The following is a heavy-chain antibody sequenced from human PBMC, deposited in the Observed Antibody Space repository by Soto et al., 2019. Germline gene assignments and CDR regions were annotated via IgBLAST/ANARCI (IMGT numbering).Heavy chain of an antibody. CDR1: GGSFSGYY. V-gene: IGHV4-34*01. D-gene: IGHD3-10*01. J-gene: IGHJ4*02. Sequence: QVQLQQWGAGLLKPSETLSLTSAVYGGSFSGYYWSWIRQPPGKGLEWIGEINHSGSTNYNPSLKRRVTWAVDTSKTQFALKLSSVPAADTAAYYCARGKVVRGSSVTLDYWGQGTLVTVSS. CDR2: INHSGST. CDR3: ARGKVVRGSSVTLDY.